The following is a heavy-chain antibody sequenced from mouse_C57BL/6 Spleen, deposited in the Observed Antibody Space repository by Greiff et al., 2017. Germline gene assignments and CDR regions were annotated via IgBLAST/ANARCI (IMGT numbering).Heavy chain of an antibody. J-gene: IGHJ2*01. CDR1: GYTFTDYN. Sequence: EVKLMESGPELVKPGASVKMSCKASGYTFTDYNMHWVKQSHGKSLEWIGYINPNNGGTSYNQKFKGKATLTVNKSSSTAYMELRSLTSEDSAVYYCARVYYYGSSYFDYWGQGTTLTVSS. D-gene: IGHD1-1*01. CDR3: ARVYYYGSSYFDY. V-gene: IGHV1-22*01. CDR2: INPNNGGT.